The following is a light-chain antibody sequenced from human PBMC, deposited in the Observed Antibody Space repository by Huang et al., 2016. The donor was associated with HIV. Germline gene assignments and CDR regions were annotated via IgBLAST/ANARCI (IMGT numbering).Light chain of an antibody. V-gene: IGKV3-11*01. CDR3: QQRSNWPLYT. J-gene: IGKJ2*01. CDR2: DAS. Sequence: EIVLTQSPGTLSLSPGERANLSCRASQSVSSFLAWYQQKPGQAPRLLIYDASNRATCIPARFSGSGSGTDFTLTISSLEPEDFAVYYCQQRSNWPLYTFGQGTKLEI. CDR1: QSVSSF.